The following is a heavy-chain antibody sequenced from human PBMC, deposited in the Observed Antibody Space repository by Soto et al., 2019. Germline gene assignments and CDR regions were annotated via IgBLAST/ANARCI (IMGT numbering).Heavy chain of an antibody. V-gene: IGHV1-2*04. CDR2: INPNSGGT. J-gene: IGHJ4*02. CDR3: ARSYCSSTSCYTVVFDY. Sequence: QVQLVQSGAEVKKPGASVKVSCKASGYTFTGYYMHWVRQAPGQGLEWMGWINPNSGGTNYAQKCQGWVTMTRDTSISTAYMELSRLRSDDTAVYYCARSYCSSTSCYTVVFDYWGQGTLVTVSS. D-gene: IGHD2-2*02. CDR1: GYTFTGYY.